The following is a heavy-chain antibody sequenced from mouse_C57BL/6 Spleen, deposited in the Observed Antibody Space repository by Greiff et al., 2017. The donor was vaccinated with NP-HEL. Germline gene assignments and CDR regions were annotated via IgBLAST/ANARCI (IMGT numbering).Heavy chain of an antibody. D-gene: IGHD1-1*01. J-gene: IGHJ1*03. Sequence: EVQLQQSGPELVKPGASVKIPCKASGYTFTDYNMDWVKQSHGKSLEWIGDINPNNGGTIYNQKFKGKATLTVDKSSSTAYMELRSLTSEDTAVYYCAREDYGSPWYFDVWGTGTTVTVSS. V-gene: IGHV1-18*01. CDR1: GYTFTDYN. CDR2: INPNNGGT. CDR3: AREDYGSPWYFDV.